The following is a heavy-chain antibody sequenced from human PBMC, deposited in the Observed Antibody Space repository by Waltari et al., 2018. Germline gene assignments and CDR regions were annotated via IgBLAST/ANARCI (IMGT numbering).Heavy chain of an antibody. CDR1: GCSISSYY. CDR3: ARETKYYYDSSAFDY. D-gene: IGHD3-22*01. J-gene: IGHJ4*02. Sequence: QVQLQESGPGLVKPSETLSLTCTVSGCSISSYYWSWIRQPAGKGLEWIGRIYTSGSTNYNPSLKSRVTMSVDTSKNQFSLKLSSVTAADTAVYYCARETKYYYDSSAFDYWGQGTLVTVSS. CDR2: IYTSGST. V-gene: IGHV4-4*07.